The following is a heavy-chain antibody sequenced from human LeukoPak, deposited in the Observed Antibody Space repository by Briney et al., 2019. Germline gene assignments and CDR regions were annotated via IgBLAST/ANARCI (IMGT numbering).Heavy chain of an antibody. Sequence: GGSLRLSCAASEFTFSNYGMHWVRQAPGKGLEWVAVISYDGTNKYYADSVKGRFTISRDDAKNTVNLQMNSLRAEDTAVYYCARDFSWELFDFWGQGTLVTVS. CDR2: ISYDGTNK. J-gene: IGHJ5*01. CDR3: ARDFSWELFDF. V-gene: IGHV3-30*03. D-gene: IGHD1-26*01. CDR1: EFTFSNYG.